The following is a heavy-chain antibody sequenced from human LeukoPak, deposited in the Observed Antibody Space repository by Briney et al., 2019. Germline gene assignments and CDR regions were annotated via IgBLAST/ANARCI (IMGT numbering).Heavy chain of an antibody. CDR2: ISAYNGNT. CDR3: ARVGPYYYDSSGYYGDY. CDR1: GYTFTSYG. V-gene: IGHV1-18*01. J-gene: IGHJ4*02. Sequence: ASVKVACKASGYTFTSYGISWVRQAPGQGLEWMGWISAYNGNTNYAQKLQGRVTMTTDTSTSTAYMELRSLRSDDTAVYYCARVGPYYYDSSGYYGDYWGQGTLVTVSS. D-gene: IGHD3-22*01.